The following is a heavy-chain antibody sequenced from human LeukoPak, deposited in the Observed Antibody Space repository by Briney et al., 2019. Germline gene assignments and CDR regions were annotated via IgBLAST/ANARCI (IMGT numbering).Heavy chain of an antibody. V-gene: IGHV3-48*01. CDR2: ISSSSSTI. J-gene: IGHJ4*02. Sequence: GGSLRLSCAASGFTFSIYAMSWVRQAPGKGLEWVSYISSSSSTIYYADSVKGRFTISRDNAKNSLYLQMNSLRAEDTAVYYCARWGPAAIKDYWGQGTLVTVSS. CDR1: GFTFSIYA. CDR3: ARWGPAAIKDY. D-gene: IGHD2-2*02.